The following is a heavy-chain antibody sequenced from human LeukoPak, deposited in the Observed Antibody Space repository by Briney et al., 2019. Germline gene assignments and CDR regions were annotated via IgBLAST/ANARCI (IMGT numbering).Heavy chain of an antibody. J-gene: IGHJ4*02. V-gene: IGHV3-48*04. Sequence: PGGSLRLSCAASGFTFRIYGMNWVRQAPGKGPEWVSYIAHDSTTIYYKDSVKGRYTMSRDNTRTSLYLQMTSLRAEDTAMYYCARATRNGYDYWGQGTLVTVSS. D-gene: IGHD5-24*01. CDR1: GFTFRIYG. CDR2: IAHDSTTI. CDR3: ARATRNGYDY.